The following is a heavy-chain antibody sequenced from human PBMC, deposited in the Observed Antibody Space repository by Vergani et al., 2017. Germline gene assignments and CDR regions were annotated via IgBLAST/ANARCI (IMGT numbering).Heavy chain of an antibody. J-gene: IGHJ5*02. D-gene: IGHD3-10*01. V-gene: IGHV4-61*02. CDR2: IYTSGST. CDR3: ARGEGSWSNNWFYP. CDR1: GGSISSGSYY. Sequence: QVQLQESGPGLVKPSQTLSLTCTVSGGSISSGSYYWSWIRQPAGKGLEWIGRIYTSGSTNYNPSLKSRVTMSVDTSKNQFSLKLSSVTAADTAVYYCARGEGSWSNNWFYPWGQGTLVTVSS.